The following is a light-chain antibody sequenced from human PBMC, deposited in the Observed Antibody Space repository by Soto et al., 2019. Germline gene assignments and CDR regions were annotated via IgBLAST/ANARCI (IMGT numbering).Light chain of an antibody. J-gene: IGKJ1*01. V-gene: IGKV3-15*01. CDR3: QQYTNWPPWT. Sequence: EIVMTQSPATLSVSPGERATLSCRASQSVSSDLAWYQQKPGQAPRLVIYAASTRAAGVPARFSGSGSGTEFTLTISSLQSEDFAVYYCQQYTNWPPWTFGPGTKVEIK. CDR2: AAS. CDR1: QSVSSD.